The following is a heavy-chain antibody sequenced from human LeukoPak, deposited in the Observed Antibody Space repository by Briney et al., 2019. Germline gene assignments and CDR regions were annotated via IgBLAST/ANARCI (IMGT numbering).Heavy chain of an antibody. V-gene: IGHV3-23*01. J-gene: IGHJ6*03. Sequence: GGSLRLSCAASGFTFSSYAMSWVRQAPGKGLEWVSAISGSGGGTYYADSVKGRFTISRDNSKNTLYLQMNSLRAEDTAVYYCAKGGRGAAAADYYYYYMDVWGKGTTVTVSS. D-gene: IGHD6-13*01. CDR2: ISGSGGGT. CDR3: AKGGRGAAAADYYYYYMDV. CDR1: GFTFSSYA.